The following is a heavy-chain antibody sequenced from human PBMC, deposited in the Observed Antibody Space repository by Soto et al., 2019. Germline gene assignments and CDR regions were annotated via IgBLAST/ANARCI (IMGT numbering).Heavy chain of an antibody. J-gene: IGHJ6*03. CDR3: ARVTGDSYYYYYMDV. CDR2: ISYDGTKT. CDR1: GFTFSNYD. D-gene: IGHD7-27*01. V-gene: IGHV3-33*05. Sequence: QLQLVESGGGVVQPGRSLRLSCAASGFTFSNYDMHWVRQAPGKGLEWVAGISYDGTKTYYADSVTGRFTVSRDNSKNTLYLQMNSLRVEDTAVYYCARVTGDSYYYYYMDVWGKGTTVTVSS.